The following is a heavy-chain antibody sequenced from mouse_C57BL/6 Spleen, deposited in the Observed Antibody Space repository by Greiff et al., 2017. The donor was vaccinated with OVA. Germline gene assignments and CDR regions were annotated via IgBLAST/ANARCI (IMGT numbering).Heavy chain of an antibody. J-gene: IGHJ2*01. V-gene: IGHV1-53*01. Sequence: QVHVKQPGTELVKPGASVKLSCKASGYTFTSYWMHWVKQRPGQGLEWIGNINPSNGGTNYNEKFKSKATLTVDKSSSTAYMQLSSLTSEDSAVYYCARQRGDWDLLFDYWGQGTTLTVSS. D-gene: IGHD4-1*01. CDR3: ARQRGDWDLLFDY. CDR1: GYTFTSYW. CDR2: INPSNGGT.